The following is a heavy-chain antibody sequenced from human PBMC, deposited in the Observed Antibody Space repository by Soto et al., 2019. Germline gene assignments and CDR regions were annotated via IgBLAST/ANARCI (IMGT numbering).Heavy chain of an antibody. CDR2: IYPGDSDT. V-gene: IGHV5-51*01. CDR3: ARQGSNGAYYYGMDV. D-gene: IGHD3-16*01. Sequence: GESLKISCKGSGYSFTSYWIAWVRQMPGKGLEWMGIIYPGDSDTRYSPSFEGQVTISADKSNSTAYLQWSSLKASDTAMYYCARQGSNGAYYYGMDVWGQGTTVTAP. CDR1: GYSFTSYW. J-gene: IGHJ6*02.